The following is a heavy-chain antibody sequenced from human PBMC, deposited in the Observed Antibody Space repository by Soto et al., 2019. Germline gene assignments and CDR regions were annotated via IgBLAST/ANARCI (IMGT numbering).Heavy chain of an antibody. CDR3: ARALREVDYYYYYGMDV. Sequence: QVQLVESGGGVVQPGRSLRLSCAASGFTFSSYAMHWVRQAPGKGLEWVAVISYDGSNKYYADSVKGRFTISRDNSKNTLYLKMNSLRAKDTAVYYCARALREVDYYYYYGMDVWGQGTTVTVSS. J-gene: IGHJ6*02. CDR2: ISYDGSNK. CDR1: GFTFSSYA. V-gene: IGHV3-30-3*01. D-gene: IGHD1-26*01.